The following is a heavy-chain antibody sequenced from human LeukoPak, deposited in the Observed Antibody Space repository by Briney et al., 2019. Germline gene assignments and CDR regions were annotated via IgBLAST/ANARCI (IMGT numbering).Heavy chain of an antibody. CDR2: FDPEKGET. CDR1: GYTLNELS. V-gene: IGHV1-24*01. Sequence: ASVKVSCKVSGYTLNELSMHWVRQAPGKGLEWMGGFDPEKGETIYAQKFQGRVTMTEDTSTDTAYMELSNLRSEDTAVYYCATGLSPSYDFWSGYYAFDIWGQGTMVTVSS. J-gene: IGHJ3*02. D-gene: IGHD3/OR15-3a*01. CDR3: ATGLSPSYDFWSGYYAFDI.